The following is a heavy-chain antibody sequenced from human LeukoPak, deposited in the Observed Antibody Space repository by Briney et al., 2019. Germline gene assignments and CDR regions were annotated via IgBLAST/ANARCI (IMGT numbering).Heavy chain of an antibody. D-gene: IGHD4-17*01. V-gene: IGHV3-15*01. CDR1: GFTFRNAW. Sequence: GGSLRLSCAASGFTFRNAWMSWVRQAPGKGLEWVGRIKSRTDGGTIEYAAPVKGGFSISRDDSRNTLYLQINSLKTEDTAVYYCADLGDYAVGWGQGTLVTVSS. J-gene: IGHJ4*02. CDR2: IKSRTDGGTI. CDR3: ADLGDYAVG.